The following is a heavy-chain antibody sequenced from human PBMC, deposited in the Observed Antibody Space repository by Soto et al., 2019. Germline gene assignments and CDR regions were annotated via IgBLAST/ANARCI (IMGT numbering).Heavy chain of an antibody. V-gene: IGHV3-23*01. CDR3: AKPYSDRLAYYYGLVV. CDR2: ISDSGGTT. J-gene: IGHJ6*02. D-gene: IGHD4-17*01. Sequence: EEQLLESGGGLAQPGGSLRLSCAASGFMFSTYDMSWVRQAPGKGLEWVSGISDSGGTTYYADSVKGRFTISRDNSRNTVYLQMNSLRAEDTAVYYCAKPYSDRLAYYYGLVVWGQGTTVTVSS. CDR1: GFMFSTYD.